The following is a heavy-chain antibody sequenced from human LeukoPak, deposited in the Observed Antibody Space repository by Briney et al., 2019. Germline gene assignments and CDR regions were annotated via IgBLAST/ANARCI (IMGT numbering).Heavy chain of an antibody. Sequence: ASVKVSCTASGYTFTGYYMHWVRQAPGQGLEWMGWINPNSGGTNYAQKFQGWVTMTRDTSISTAYMELSRLRSDDTAVYYCARARPDYYGSGAPKQAFDIWGQGTMVTVSS. CDR1: GYTFTGYY. CDR2: INPNSGGT. CDR3: ARARPDYYGSGAPKQAFDI. J-gene: IGHJ3*02. D-gene: IGHD3-10*01. V-gene: IGHV1-2*04.